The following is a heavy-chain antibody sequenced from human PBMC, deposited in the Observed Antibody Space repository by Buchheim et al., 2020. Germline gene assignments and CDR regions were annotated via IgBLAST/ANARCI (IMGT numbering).Heavy chain of an antibody. CDR1: GYTFTSYP. CDR3: ARDGVYGDQLRYWFDP. D-gene: IGHD4-17*01. J-gene: IGHJ5*02. V-gene: IGHV1-3*04. Sequence: QVQLVQSGAEVKKPGASVKVSCKASGYTFTSYPIHWVRQAPGQGLEWMGWINTGNGNTKYSQMFQDRVTFTRDTSATTAYMELSSLRSEDTAVYYCARDGVYGDQLRYWFDPWGQGTL. CDR2: INTGNGNT.